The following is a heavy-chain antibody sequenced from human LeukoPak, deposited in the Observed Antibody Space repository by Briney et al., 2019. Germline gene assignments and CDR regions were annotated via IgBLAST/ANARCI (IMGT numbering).Heavy chain of an antibody. J-gene: IGHJ4*02. V-gene: IGHV3-7*01. Sequence: PGGSLRLSCAASGFTFSRYWMSWVRQAPGKGLEWVANIKQDASEKYYVDSVKGRFTISRDNTKNSLYLQMNSLRAEDTAVYYCARALTVAGTGYWGQGTLVTVSS. CDR3: ARALTVAGTGY. D-gene: IGHD6-19*01. CDR2: IKQDASEK. CDR1: GFTFSRYW.